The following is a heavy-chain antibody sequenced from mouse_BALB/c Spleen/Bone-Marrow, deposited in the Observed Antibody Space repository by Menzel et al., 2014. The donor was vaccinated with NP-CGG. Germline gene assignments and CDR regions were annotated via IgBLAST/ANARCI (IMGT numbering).Heavy chain of an antibody. Sequence: EVKLVESGGGLVQPGGSRKLSCAASGFTFSDYGMAWVRRAPGKGPEWVAFISNLAYSIYYADTVTGRFTISRENAKNTLYLEMSSLRSEDTAMYYCATIYYGNSYAMDYWGQGTSVTVSS. D-gene: IGHD2-1*01. CDR3: ATIYYGNSYAMDY. V-gene: IGHV5-15*02. J-gene: IGHJ4*01. CDR1: GFTFSDYG. CDR2: ISNLAYSI.